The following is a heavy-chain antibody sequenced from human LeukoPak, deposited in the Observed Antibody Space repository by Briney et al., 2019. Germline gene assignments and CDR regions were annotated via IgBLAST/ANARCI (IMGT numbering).Heavy chain of an antibody. D-gene: IGHD2-2*01. Sequence: GASVTVSCKASGYTFTSYDINWVRQATGQGLEWMGWKNPNSGRTGFAQKFQGRLTMTTDTSISTAYMELSSLTSEDTAVYYCARGPVSTHGMDVWGQGTTVTVSS. J-gene: IGHJ6*02. CDR2: KNPNSGRT. V-gene: IGHV1-8*01. CDR1: GYTFTSYD. CDR3: ARGPVSTHGMDV.